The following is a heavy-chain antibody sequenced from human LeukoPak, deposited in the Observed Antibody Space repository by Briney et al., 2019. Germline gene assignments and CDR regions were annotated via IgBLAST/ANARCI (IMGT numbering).Heavy chain of an antibody. D-gene: IGHD5-12*01. CDR1: RFTFSSYT. V-gene: IGHV3-21*01. Sequence: GGPLRLSCVASRFTFSSYTMNWVRQAPGKGLEWVSSISSSSSYIYYADSVKGRFTISRDNAKNSLYLQMNSLRAEDTAVYYCARSGRGYEDAFDIWGQGTMVTVSS. CDR2: ISSSSSYI. J-gene: IGHJ3*02. CDR3: ARSGRGYEDAFDI.